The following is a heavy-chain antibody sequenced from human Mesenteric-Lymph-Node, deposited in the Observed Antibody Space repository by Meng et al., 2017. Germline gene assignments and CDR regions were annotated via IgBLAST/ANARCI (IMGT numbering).Heavy chain of an antibody. CDR1: GYGFTDYY. D-gene: IGHD4-17*01. Sequence: KVSCKGSGYGFTDYYIAWVRQMPGKGLEWMGIISPRDSNTRYSPSFQGQVAISADKSITTAYLQWSSLQASDTAMYYCAGTHYGDYVGWGQGTLVTVSS. J-gene: IGHJ4*02. V-gene: IGHV5-51*01. CDR3: AGTHYGDYVG. CDR2: ISPRDSNT.